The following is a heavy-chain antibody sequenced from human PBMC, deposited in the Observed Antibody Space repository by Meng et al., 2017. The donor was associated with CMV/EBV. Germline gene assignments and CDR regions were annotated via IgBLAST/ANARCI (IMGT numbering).Heavy chain of an antibody. Sequence: GESLKISCAASGFTFSSYAMHWVRQAPGKGLEWVAVISYDGSNKYYADSVKGRFTISRDNSKNTLYLQMNSLRAEDTAVYYCARDEVPAAIPRWYFDLWGRGTLVTVSS. CDR1: GFTFSSYA. V-gene: IGHV3-30*04. CDR3: ARDEVPAAIPRWYFDL. CDR2: ISYDGSNK. J-gene: IGHJ2*01. D-gene: IGHD2-2*02.